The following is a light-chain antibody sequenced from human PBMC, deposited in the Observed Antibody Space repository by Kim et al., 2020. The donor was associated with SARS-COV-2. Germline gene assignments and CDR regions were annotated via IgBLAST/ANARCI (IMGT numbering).Light chain of an antibody. Sequence: SLCPSERASLSRRASQSVTSNPLAWYQQKPGQTPRLLIYGASSRAPGIPDRFSGSGSGTNFSLTISRLEPEDFAVYYCQQYGSSPRFGGGTKLEI. CDR1: QSVTSNP. V-gene: IGKV3-20*01. CDR3: QQYGSSPR. CDR2: GAS. J-gene: IGKJ4*01.